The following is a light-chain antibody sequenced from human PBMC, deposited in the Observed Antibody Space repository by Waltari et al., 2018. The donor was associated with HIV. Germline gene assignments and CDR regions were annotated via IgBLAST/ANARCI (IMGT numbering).Light chain of an antibody. Sequence: DIVLTQSPDSLAVSLGERATMNCKSSPKILFSSTNKNYLSWYPQRPGQPPRLLIYWASSRESGVPERFTGSGSGTNFTLTISRLQADDVAVYFCQQYYSTPRTFGQGTKV. J-gene: IGKJ1*01. V-gene: IGKV4-1*01. CDR2: WAS. CDR1: PKILFSSTNKNY. CDR3: QQYYSTPRT.